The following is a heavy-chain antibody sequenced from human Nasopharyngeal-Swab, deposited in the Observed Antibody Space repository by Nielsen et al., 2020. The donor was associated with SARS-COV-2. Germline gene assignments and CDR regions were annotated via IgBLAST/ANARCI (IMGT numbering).Heavy chain of an antibody. CDR1: GFTFNDYD. CDR3: ARVLSRTSPYGMDV. J-gene: IGHJ6*01. V-gene: IGHV3-13*01. CDR2: VGTAGDT. Sequence: GESLKISCAPSGFTFNDYDIYWGRQTAGAGLEWVSSVGTAGDTHYQDSVQGRFTISRENAKNSVFLQMDSLRVGDTGIYFCARVLSRTSPYGMDVWGRGTQVTVSS. D-gene: IGHD2-2*01.